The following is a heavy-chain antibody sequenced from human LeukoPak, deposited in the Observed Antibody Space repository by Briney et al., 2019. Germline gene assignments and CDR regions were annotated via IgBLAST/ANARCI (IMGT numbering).Heavy chain of an antibody. CDR3: GRVVAYFDSDGYIDAFDL. CDR1: GFTFSDYY. D-gene: IGHD3-22*01. V-gene: IGHV3-11*01. Sequence: GGSLRLSCAASGFTFSDYYMIWIRQAPGKGLEWVSYISGGSTTIDYADSVKGRCTISRDNAKNSLSLQMNSLTAEDAAVYYCGRVVAYFDSDGYIDAFDLWGLGTVVTISS. J-gene: IGHJ3*01. CDR2: ISGGSTTI.